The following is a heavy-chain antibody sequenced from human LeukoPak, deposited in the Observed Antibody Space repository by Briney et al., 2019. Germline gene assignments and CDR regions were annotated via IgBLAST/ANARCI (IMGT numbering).Heavy chain of an antibody. J-gene: IGHJ3*02. CDR1: GGSISSYY. CDR3: ARGAARVRGARLGQNDAFDI. V-gene: IGHV4-4*07. CDR2: IYTSGST. D-gene: IGHD3-10*01. Sequence: SETLSLTCTVSGGSISSYYWSWIRQPAGKGLEWIGRIYTSGSTNYNPSLKSRVTMSVDTSKNQFSLKLSSVTAADTAVYYCARGAARVRGARLGQNDAFDIWGQGTMVTVSS.